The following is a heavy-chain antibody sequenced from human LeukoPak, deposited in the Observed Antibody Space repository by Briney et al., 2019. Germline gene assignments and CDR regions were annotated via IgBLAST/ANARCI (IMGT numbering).Heavy chain of an antibody. CDR3: AKDRIQRGWGTDRRPRGMDG. CDR1: GPTFDDYA. V-gene: IGHV3-43D*04. Sequence: GGSLRLSCAASGPTFDDYAMHWVRQAPGQGLEWVSLITWDGGSTYYADSVQGRFTISRDNNKNSLYLQMDSLRPEHTALYYCAKDRIQRGWGTDRRPRGMDGWGKGTTVTVSS. J-gene: IGHJ6*04. D-gene: IGHD3-16*01. CDR2: ITWDGGST.